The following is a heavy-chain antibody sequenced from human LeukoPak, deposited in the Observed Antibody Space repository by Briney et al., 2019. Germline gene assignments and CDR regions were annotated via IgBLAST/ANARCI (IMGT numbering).Heavy chain of an antibody. J-gene: IGHJ3*02. CDR2: IYYSGST. Sequence: PSETLSLTCTVSGGSISSGGYYWSWIRQHPGKGLEWIGYIYYSGSTYYNPSLKSRVTISVDTSKNQFSLKLSSVTAADTAVYYCARAAIRVTTRGDAFDIWGQGTMVTVSS. D-gene: IGHD4-17*01. CDR1: GGSISSGGYY. V-gene: IGHV4-31*03. CDR3: ARAAIRVTTRGDAFDI.